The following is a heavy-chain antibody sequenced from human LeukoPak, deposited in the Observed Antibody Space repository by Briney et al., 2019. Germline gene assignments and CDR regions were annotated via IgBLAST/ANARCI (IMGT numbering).Heavy chain of an antibody. J-gene: IGHJ3*02. D-gene: IGHD6-13*01. CDR3: ARGGSNWRNAFDI. V-gene: IGHV1-2*02. CDR2: INPNSGGT. Sequence: GASVKVSCKASGYTFTYYYMHWVRQAPGQGLEWMGWINPNSGGTKYAQKFQGRVTMTRDTSITTAYMELSTLRSDDTTLYFCARGGSNWRNAFDIRGQGTVVTVSS. CDR1: GYTFTYYY.